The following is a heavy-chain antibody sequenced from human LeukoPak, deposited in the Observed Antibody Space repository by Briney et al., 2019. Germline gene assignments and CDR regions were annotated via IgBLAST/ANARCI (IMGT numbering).Heavy chain of an antibody. V-gene: IGHV3-30*18. D-gene: IGHD6-19*01. J-gene: IGHJ3*02. Sequence: GRSLRLSCAASGFTFSSYGVHWVRQAPGKGLEWVKDVSDDGSNKYFADSVKGRFSISRDNSKNTMYLQMNSLRAEDTAVYYCAKGVWSSGPDAFDIWGQGTMVTVSS. CDR1: GFTFSSYG. CDR2: VSDDGSNK. CDR3: AKGVWSSGPDAFDI.